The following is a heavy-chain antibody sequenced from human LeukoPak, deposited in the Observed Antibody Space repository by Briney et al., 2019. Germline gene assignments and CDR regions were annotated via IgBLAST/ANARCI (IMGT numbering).Heavy chain of an antibody. CDR2: IKQDGSEK. D-gene: IGHD3-9*01. CDR1: GFTVSSNY. J-gene: IGHJ4*02. Sequence: GGSLRLSCAASGFTVSSNYMSWVRQAPGKGLEWVANIKQDGSEKYYVDSVKGRFTISRDNAKNSLYLQMNSLRAEDTAVYYCARDHGGWIRLRYFDWLGNDYWGQGTLVTVSS. CDR3: ARDHGGWIRLRYFDWLGNDY. V-gene: IGHV3-7*01.